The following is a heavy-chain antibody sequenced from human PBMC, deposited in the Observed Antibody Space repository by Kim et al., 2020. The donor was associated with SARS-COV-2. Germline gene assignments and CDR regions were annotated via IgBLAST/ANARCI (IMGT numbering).Heavy chain of an antibody. J-gene: IGHJ5*02. CDR1: GFTFSTFA. Sequence: GGSLRLSCAASGFTFSTFAMSWVRQAPGKGLEWVSSLSGSGDTTYYADSAKGRFTISRNNSKNTLFLQMNSLTAGDTAVYYCAKDHGYSYGHYVHWFDPWGQGTLVTVSS. CDR3: AKDHGYSYGHYVHWFDP. D-gene: IGHD5-18*01. CDR2: LSGSGDTT. V-gene: IGHV3-23*01.